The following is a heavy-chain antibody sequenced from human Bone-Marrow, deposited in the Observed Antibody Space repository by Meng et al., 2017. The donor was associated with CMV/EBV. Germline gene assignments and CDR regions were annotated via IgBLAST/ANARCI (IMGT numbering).Heavy chain of an antibody. V-gene: IGHV1-8*01. Sequence: ASVKVSCKASGYTFTSYDINWVRQATGQGLEWMGWMNPNSGNTGYAQKFQGRVTMTRNTSISTAYMELSGLRSEDMAVYYCARAEYYYDFWSGYYNYYYGMDVWGQGTTVTVSS. D-gene: IGHD3-3*01. J-gene: IGHJ6*02. CDR3: ARAEYYYDFWSGYYNYYYGMDV. CDR1: GYTFTSYD. CDR2: MNPNSGNT.